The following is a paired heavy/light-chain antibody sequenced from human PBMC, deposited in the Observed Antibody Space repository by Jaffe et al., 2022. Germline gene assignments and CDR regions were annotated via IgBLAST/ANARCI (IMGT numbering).Heavy chain of an antibody. CDR1: GGTFSSYT. D-gene: IGHD3-9*01. CDR3: ASPSPANILTGYRIYYYYYMDV. V-gene: IGHV1-69*02. Sequence: QVQLVQSGAEVKKPGSSVKVSCKASGGTFSSYTISWVRQAPGQGLEWMGRIIPILGIANYAQKFQGRVTITADKSTSTAYMELSSLRSEDTAVYYCASPSPANILTGYRIYYYYYMDVWGKGTTVTVSS. CDR2: IIPILGIA. J-gene: IGHJ6*03.
Light chain of an antibody. CDR3: QQFNSYPPT. Sequence: AIQLTQSPSSLSASVGDRVTITCRASQGISSALAWYQQKPGKAPKLLIYDASSLESGVPSRFSGSGSGTDFTLTISSLQPEDFATYYCQQFNSYPPTFGQGTRLEIK. CDR2: DAS. J-gene: IGKJ5*01. V-gene: IGKV1-13*02. CDR1: QGISSA.